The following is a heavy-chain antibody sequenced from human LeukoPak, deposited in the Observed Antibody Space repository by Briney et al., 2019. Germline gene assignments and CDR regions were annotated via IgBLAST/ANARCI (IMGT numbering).Heavy chain of an antibody. J-gene: IGHJ6*03. V-gene: IGHV4-59*08. CDR3: ARRRQTSQPLCYYYLDV. D-gene: IGHD3-10*02. CDR2: IYYSGSA. CDR1: GDSMKSYF. Sequence: SGTLSLTCSVAGDSMKSYFWAWIRQPPGRGLEWIGFIYYSGSASNYSPSLQSRVTMSADTSKNQFSLKLTSMTAADSATYYCARRRQTSQPLCYYYLDVWGKGTTVTVSS.